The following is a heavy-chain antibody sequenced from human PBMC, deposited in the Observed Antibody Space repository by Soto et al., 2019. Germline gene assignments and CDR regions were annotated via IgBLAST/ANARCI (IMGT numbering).Heavy chain of an antibody. V-gene: IGHV4-34*01. J-gene: IGHJ4*02. D-gene: IGHD3-22*01. Sequence: SETLSLTCAVYGGSFSGYYWSWIRQPPGKGLEWIGEINHSGSTNYNPSLKSRVTISVDTSKNQFSLKLSSVTAADTAVYYCARGPVPPSITMIVAEGGYYFDYWGQGTLVTVSS. CDR2: INHSGST. CDR1: GGSFSGYY. CDR3: ARGPVPPSITMIVAEGGYYFDY.